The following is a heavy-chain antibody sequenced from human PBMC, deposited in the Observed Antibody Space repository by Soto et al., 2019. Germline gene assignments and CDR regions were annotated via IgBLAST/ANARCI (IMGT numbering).Heavy chain of an antibody. CDR3: ARVPAIEYSGYDNFDY. J-gene: IGHJ4*02. Sequence: SETLSLTCTVSGGSISSGGYYWSWIRQHPGKGLEWIGYIYYSGSTYYNPSLKSRVTISVDTSKNQFSLKLSSVTAADTAVYYCARVPAIEYSGYDNFDYWGQGTLVTVSS. CDR1: GGSISSGGYY. D-gene: IGHD5-12*01. CDR2: IYYSGST. V-gene: IGHV4-31*03.